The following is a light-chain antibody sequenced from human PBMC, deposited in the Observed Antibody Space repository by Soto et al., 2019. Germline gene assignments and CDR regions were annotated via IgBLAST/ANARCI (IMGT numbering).Light chain of an antibody. Sequence: QYVLPQPPSVSAAPGQKVTIAFSGSSSNIGNHYVSWYQHLPRTAPKLLIYENNKRPSGIPDRFSGSKSGTSVTLGITGLQTGDEADYYCGTWDSRRSADVFGTGTTVTVL. CDR3: GTWDSRRSADV. J-gene: IGLJ1*01. CDR2: ENN. V-gene: IGLV1-51*02. CDR1: SSNIGNHY.